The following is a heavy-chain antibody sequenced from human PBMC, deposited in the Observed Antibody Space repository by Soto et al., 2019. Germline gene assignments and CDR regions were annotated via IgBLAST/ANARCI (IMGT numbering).Heavy chain of an antibody. V-gene: IGHV4-4*02. CDR1: GGSISSTNW. Sequence: QVQLQESGPGLVKPSGTLSLTCAVSGGSISSTNWWRWVRQPPGKVLEWIGDIYHSGSTNCDPSLKARVTLSVDKAQDQSAGKLTSVTAADPAVYYCTSGGFSGSYALDLWGRGTLVTVSS. CDR3: TSGGFSGSYALDL. J-gene: IGHJ2*01. D-gene: IGHD1-26*01. CDR2: IYHSGST.